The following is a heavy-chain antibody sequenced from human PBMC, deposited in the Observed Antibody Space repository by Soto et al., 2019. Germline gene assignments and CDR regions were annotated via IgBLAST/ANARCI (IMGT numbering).Heavy chain of an antibody. Sequence: PGGSLRLSCAASGFTFSGSAMHWVRQASGKGLEWVGRIRSKANSYATAYAASVKGRFTISRDDSKNTAYLQMNSLKTEDTAVYYCTRHLDDCSSTSCYETWFDPWGQGTLVTVSS. D-gene: IGHD2-2*01. J-gene: IGHJ5*02. V-gene: IGHV3-73*01. CDR3: TRHLDDCSSTSCYETWFDP. CDR2: IRSKANSYAT. CDR1: GFTFSGSA.